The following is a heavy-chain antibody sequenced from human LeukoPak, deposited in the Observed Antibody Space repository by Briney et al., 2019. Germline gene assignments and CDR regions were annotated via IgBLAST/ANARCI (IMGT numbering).Heavy chain of an antibody. D-gene: IGHD3-10*01. CDR3: ARGVISVVRGFYYYYGMDV. V-gene: IGHV4-34*01. J-gene: IGHJ6*04. Sequence: SETLSLTCAVFDGSFSGYHWSWIRQSPGKGLEWIGEVNHGGTTIYNPSLKSRVTISVDTTKNKFSLKLSSVTAADTAVYYCARGVISVVRGFYYYYGMDVWGKGTTVTVSS. CDR2: VNHGGTT. CDR1: DGSFSGYH.